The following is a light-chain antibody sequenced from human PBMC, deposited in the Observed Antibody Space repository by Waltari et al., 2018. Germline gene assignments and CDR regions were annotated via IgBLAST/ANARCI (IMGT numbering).Light chain of an antibody. CDR2: GDT. V-gene: IGLV1-44*01. CDR3: AGWDDSLNGPV. Sequence: QSVLTQPPSASGPPGQRVPISCSGSLPNIESTHVNWYRQLPGTAPKLLIYGDTQRPSGVPDRFSGSKSGTSASLAISGLQSADEADYYCAGWDDSLNGPVFGGGTKLTVL. CDR1: LPNIESTH. J-gene: IGLJ3*02.